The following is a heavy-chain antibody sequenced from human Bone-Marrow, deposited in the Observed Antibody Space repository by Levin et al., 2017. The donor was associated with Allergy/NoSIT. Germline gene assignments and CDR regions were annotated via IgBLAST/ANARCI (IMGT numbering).Heavy chain of an antibody. D-gene: IGHD4-17*01. CDR3: ARGGHDYGDYATYFDY. V-gene: IGHV3-33*01. CDR2: IWYDGSNK. J-gene: IGHJ4*02. Sequence: GGSLRLSCAASGFTFSSYGMHWVRQAPGKGLEWVAVIWYDGSNKYYADSVKGRFTISRDNSKNTLYLQMNSLRAEDTAVYYCARGGHDYGDYATYFDYWGQGTLVTVSS. CDR1: GFTFSSYG.